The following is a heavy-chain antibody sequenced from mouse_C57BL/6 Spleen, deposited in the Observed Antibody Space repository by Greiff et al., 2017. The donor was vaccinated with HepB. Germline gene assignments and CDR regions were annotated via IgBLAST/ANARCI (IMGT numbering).Heavy chain of an antibody. CDR1: GFTFSSYA. D-gene: IGHD4-1*01. Sequence: EVHLVESGGGLVKPGGSLKLSCAASGFTFSSYAMSWVRQTPEKRLEWVATISDGGSYTYYPDNVKGRFTISRDNAKNNLYLQMSHLKSEDTAMYYCARDDWDGFDYWGQGTTLTVSS. V-gene: IGHV5-4*01. J-gene: IGHJ2*01. CDR3: ARDDWDGFDY. CDR2: ISDGGSYT.